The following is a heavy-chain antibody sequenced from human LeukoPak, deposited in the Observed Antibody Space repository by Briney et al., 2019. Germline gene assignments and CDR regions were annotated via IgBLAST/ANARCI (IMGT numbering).Heavy chain of an antibody. CDR2: INPNSGGT. CDR3: ARDTVTTSGWEGLNWFDP. D-gene: IGHD6-19*01. V-gene: IGHV1-2*02. Sequence: ASVKVSCKASGYICTDYYMHWVRQPPGQGLEWMGWINPNSGGTNYPQKFQGRVTMTRDTSISTAYMELSSLTSDDTAAYYCARDTVTTSGWEGLNWFDPWGQGTLVTVSS. CDR1: GYICTDYY. J-gene: IGHJ5*02.